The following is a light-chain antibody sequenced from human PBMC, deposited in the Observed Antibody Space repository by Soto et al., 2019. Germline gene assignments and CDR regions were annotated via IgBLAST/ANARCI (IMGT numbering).Light chain of an antibody. CDR2: GNS. Sequence: QAVVTQPPSVSGAPGQRVTSSCTGSSSNIGAIYDVQWYQQLPGTAPKLLIYGNSNRPSGVPDRFSGSKSGTSASLAITGLQAEDEADYYCQSYDSSLSGWVFGGGTKVTVL. V-gene: IGLV1-40*01. CDR1: SSNIGAIYD. CDR3: QSYDSSLSGWV. J-gene: IGLJ3*02.